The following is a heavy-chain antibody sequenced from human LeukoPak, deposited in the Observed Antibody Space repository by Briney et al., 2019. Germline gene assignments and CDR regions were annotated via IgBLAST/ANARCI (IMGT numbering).Heavy chain of an antibody. V-gene: IGHV4-39*01. Sequence: TSETLSLTFTVPGGSISSSSYYWGWIRHPPGKGLELIVTIHYSGSTYYNPSLESRVTMSVDTSKNQFSLKLTSVTAADTAVYYCARLLGSTWYFDDWGQGTLVTVSS. CDR1: GGSISSSSYY. D-gene: IGHD6-13*01. CDR2: IHYSGST. J-gene: IGHJ4*02. CDR3: ARLLGSTWYFDD.